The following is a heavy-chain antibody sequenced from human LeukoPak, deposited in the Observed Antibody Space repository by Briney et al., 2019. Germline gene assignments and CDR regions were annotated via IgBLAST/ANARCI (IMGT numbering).Heavy chain of an antibody. CDR1: GGSFSGYY. Sequence: PSETLSLTCAVYGGSFSGYYWSWIRQPPGKGLEWIGVINHSGSTNYNPSLKSRVTISVDTSKNQFSLKLSSVTAADTAVYYCVIGYYYHYWGQGTLVTVSS. CDR3: VIGYYYHY. J-gene: IGHJ4*02. V-gene: IGHV4-34*01. CDR2: INHSGST.